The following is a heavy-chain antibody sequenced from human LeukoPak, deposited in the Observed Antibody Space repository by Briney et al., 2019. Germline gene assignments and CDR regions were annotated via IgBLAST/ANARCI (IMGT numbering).Heavy chain of an antibody. CDR1: GGSISSGGYY. CDR3: ARGQDLDY. CDR2: IYYSGST. J-gene: IGHJ4*02. Sequence: PSQTLSLTCTVSGGSISSGGYYWSWIRQPPGQGLEWIGFIYYSGSTYYNPSLKSRVTISVDTSKNQFSLKLSSVTAADTAVYYRARGQDLDYWGQGTLVTVSS. V-gene: IGHV4-31*03.